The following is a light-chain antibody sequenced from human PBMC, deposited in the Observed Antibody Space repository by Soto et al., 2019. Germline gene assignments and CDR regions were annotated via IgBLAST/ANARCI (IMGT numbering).Light chain of an antibody. Sequence: DIQMTQSPSTLSASVGDRVTITCRASQNINDLLAWYRQKPGKAPNLLIYKASSLESGVPSRFSGSGYGTELTLTISSLQPDDFATFYCQQYSTYSRPVGQGTKVDIK. CDR3: QQYSTYSRP. CDR1: QNINDL. J-gene: IGKJ1*01. V-gene: IGKV1-5*03. CDR2: KAS.